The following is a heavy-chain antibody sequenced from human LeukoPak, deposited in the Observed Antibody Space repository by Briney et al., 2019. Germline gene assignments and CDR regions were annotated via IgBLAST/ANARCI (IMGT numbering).Heavy chain of an antibody. J-gene: IGHJ4*02. CDR2: FFYSGST. D-gene: IGHD3-9*01. CDR3: ARARGRYIDFLDY. V-gene: IGHV4-39*02. CDR1: GGSISSNYY. Sequence: PSETLSLTCTVSGGSISSNYYWGWIRQPPGKGLEWIVSFFYSGSTYYNPSLKSRVTISVDTSNNQFSLRLTSVTAADTAVYYCARARGRYIDFLDYWGQGTLITVSS.